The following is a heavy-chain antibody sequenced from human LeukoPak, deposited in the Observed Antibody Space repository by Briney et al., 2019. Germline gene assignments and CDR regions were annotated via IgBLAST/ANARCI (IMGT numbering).Heavy chain of an antibody. J-gene: IGHJ6*03. V-gene: IGHV4-59*01. Sequence: PSETLSLTCTVSGGSISSYYWSWIRQPPGKGLEWIGYIYYSGSANYNPSLKSRVTISVDTSKNQFSLKLSSVTAADTAVYYCARDLGYCSGGSCYDYYYYMDVWGKGTTVTVSS. CDR2: IYYSGSA. D-gene: IGHD2-15*01. CDR1: GGSISSYY. CDR3: ARDLGYCSGGSCYDYYYYMDV.